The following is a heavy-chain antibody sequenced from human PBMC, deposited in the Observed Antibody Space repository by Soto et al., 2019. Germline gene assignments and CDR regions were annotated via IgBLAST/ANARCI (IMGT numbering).Heavy chain of an antibody. CDR1: GLTFSSYA. J-gene: IGHJ4*02. D-gene: IGHD3-3*01. Sequence: GSLRLSCAASGLTFSSYAMSWVRQAPGKGLEWVSAISGSGGSTYYADSVKGRFTISRDNSKNTLYLQMNSLRAEDTAVYYCARHKRDLRFLEWSYYFDYWGQGTLVTVPQ. V-gene: IGHV3-23*01. CDR2: ISGSGGST. CDR3: ARHKRDLRFLEWSYYFDY.